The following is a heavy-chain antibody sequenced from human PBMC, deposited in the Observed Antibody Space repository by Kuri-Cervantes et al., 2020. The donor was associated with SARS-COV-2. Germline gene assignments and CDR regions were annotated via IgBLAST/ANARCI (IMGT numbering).Heavy chain of an antibody. CDR2: IYYSGST. V-gene: IGHV4-59*01. CDR1: GGSISSYY. J-gene: IGHJ6*02. D-gene: IGHD6-19*01. CDR3: AGSSGWYTYYYYGMGV. Sequence: SETLSLTCTVSGGSISSYYWSWIRQPPGKGLEWIGYIYYSGSTNYNPSLKSRVTISVDTSKNQFSLKLSSATAADTAVYYCAGSSGWYTYYYYGMGVWGQGTTVTVSS.